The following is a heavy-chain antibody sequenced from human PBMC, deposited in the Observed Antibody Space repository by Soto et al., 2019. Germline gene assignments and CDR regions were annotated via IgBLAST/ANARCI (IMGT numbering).Heavy chain of an antibody. CDR1: GGSLSSTHW. J-gene: IGHJ5*02. CDR2: IYHTGST. CDR3: ARDPYYYGSGDKGGFDP. V-gene: IGHV4-4*02. Sequence: QVQLQESGPGLVKPSGTLSLTCAVSGGSLSSTHWWSWVRQPPRKGLEWIGAIYHTGSTNYNPSLKSRVTISVDKSNNQFSLNLSSVTAADTAVYYCARDPYYYGSGDKGGFDPWGQGTLVIVSS. D-gene: IGHD3-10*01.